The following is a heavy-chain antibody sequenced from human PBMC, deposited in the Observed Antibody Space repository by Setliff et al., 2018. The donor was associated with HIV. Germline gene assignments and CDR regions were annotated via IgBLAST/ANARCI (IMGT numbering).Heavy chain of an antibody. CDR3: AVGIIASTGTFFDY. D-gene: IGHD6-13*01. CDR1: GGSIGSGSHY. J-gene: IGHJ4*02. CDR2: IYTTGST. V-gene: IGHV4-61*09. Sequence: SETLSLTCTVSGGSIGSGSHYWSWIRQPAGKGLEWIGHIYTTGSTNYNPSLKSRLAISADTTKNQFSLRLSSLTAADTALYYCAVGIIASTGTFFDYWGQGTLVTVSS.